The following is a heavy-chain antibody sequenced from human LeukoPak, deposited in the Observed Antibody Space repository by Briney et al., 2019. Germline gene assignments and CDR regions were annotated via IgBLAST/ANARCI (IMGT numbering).Heavy chain of an antibody. J-gene: IGHJ3*02. Sequence: SETLSLTCTVSGGSISSSSYYWGWIRQPPGKGLEWIGSIYYSGSTNYNPSLKSRVTISLDTSRTQFSLKLSSVTAADTAVYFCARSAYKYGADALDIWGQGTMVTVSS. CDR2: IYYSGST. CDR3: ARSAYKYGADALDI. D-gene: IGHD5-18*01. CDR1: GGSISSSSYY. V-gene: IGHV4-39*07.